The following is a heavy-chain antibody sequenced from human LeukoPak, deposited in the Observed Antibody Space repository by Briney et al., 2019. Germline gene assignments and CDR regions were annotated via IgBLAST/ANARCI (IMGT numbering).Heavy chain of an antibody. J-gene: IGHJ4*02. Sequence: GGSLKLSCAASGFTFSGSAMHWVRQASGKGLEWVGRIRSKANSYATAYAASVKGRFTISRDDSKNTAYLQMNSLKTEDTAVYYCTTSYYDILTGYYIDYWGQGTLVTVSS. CDR1: GFTFSGSA. CDR2: IRSKANSYAT. D-gene: IGHD3-9*01. CDR3: TTSYYDILTGYYIDY. V-gene: IGHV3-73*01.